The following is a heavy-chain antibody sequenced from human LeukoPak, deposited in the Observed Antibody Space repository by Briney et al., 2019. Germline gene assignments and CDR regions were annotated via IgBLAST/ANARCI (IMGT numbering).Heavy chain of an antibody. D-gene: IGHD2-8*02. CDR1: GFTFSSYA. Sequence: GGSLRLSCAASGFTFSSYAMSWVRQAPGKGLEWVSAISGSGGSTYYADSVKGRFTISRDNSKNMLYLQMNSLRAEDTAVYYCAKVLVGRHEAFDYWGQGTLVTVSS. V-gene: IGHV3-23*01. J-gene: IGHJ4*02. CDR2: ISGSGGST. CDR3: AKVLVGRHEAFDY.